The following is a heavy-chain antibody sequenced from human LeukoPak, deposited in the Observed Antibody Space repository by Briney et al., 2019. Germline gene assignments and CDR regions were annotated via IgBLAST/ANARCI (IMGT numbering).Heavy chain of an antibody. V-gene: IGHV3-30*18. Sequence: GGSLRLSCAASGFTFSSYGMHWVRQAPGKGLEWVAVISYDGSNKYYADSVKGRFTISRDNSKNTLYLRMNSLRAEDTAVYYCAKALAAAGTPRAPYYYYYGMDVWGQGTTVTVSS. CDR2: ISYDGSNK. CDR3: AKALAAAGTPRAPYYYYYGMDV. J-gene: IGHJ6*02. CDR1: GFTFSSYG. D-gene: IGHD6-13*01.